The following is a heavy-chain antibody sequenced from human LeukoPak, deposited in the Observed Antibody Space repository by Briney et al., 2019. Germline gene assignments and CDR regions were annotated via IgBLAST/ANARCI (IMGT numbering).Heavy chain of an antibody. J-gene: IGHJ4*02. CDR3: AKGYYDFWSGYPPFDY. Sequence: PGGSLRLSCAASGFTFSTFAMIWVRQPPGKGLEWVSSIFPSGGEIHYADSVRGRFTISRDNSKNTLYLQMNSLRAEDTAVYYCAKGYYDFWSGYPPFDYWGQGTLVTVSS. CDR1: GFTFSTFA. V-gene: IGHV3-23*01. D-gene: IGHD3-3*01. CDR2: IFPSGGEI.